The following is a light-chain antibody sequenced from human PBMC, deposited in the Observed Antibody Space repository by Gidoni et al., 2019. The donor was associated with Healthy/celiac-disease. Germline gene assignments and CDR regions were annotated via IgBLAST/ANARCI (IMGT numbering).Light chain of an antibody. Sequence: QSALTQPRSVSGSPGQSVTLSCPGTSSDVGGYNYVPWYQQHPGKAPKLMIYDVSKRPSGVPDRFSGSKSGNTASLTISGLQAEDEADYYCCSYAGSYTLVFGGGTKLTVL. CDR2: DVS. CDR1: SSDVGGYNY. V-gene: IGLV2-11*01. J-gene: IGLJ2*01. CDR3: CSYAGSYTLV.